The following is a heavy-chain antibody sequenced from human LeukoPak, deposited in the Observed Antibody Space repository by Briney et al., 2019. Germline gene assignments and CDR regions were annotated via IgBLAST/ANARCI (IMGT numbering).Heavy chain of an antibody. Sequence: VASVKVSCKASGYTFTSYYMHWVRQAPGQGLEWMGIINPSGGSTSYAQKFQGRVAMTRDTSTSTVYMELSSLRSEDTAVYYCARDLATAALIDPWGQGTLVTVSS. CDR3: ARDLATAALIDP. D-gene: IGHD1-26*01. CDR1: GYTFTSYY. CDR2: INPSGGST. J-gene: IGHJ5*02. V-gene: IGHV1-46*01.